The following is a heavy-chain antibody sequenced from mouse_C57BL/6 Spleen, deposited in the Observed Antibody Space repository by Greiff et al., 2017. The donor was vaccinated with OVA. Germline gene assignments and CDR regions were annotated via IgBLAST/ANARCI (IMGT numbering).Heavy chain of an antibody. CDR2: IDPENGDT. Sequence: DVQLQESGAELVRPGASVKLSCTASGFNIKDDYMHWVKQRPEQGLEWIGWIDPENGDTEYASKFQGKATITADTSSNTAYLQLSSLTSEDTAVYYCTTGGITTVGVHYWGQGTTLTVSS. CDR3: TTGGITTVGVHY. V-gene: IGHV14-4*01. CDR1: GFNIKDDY. D-gene: IGHD1-1*01. J-gene: IGHJ2*01.